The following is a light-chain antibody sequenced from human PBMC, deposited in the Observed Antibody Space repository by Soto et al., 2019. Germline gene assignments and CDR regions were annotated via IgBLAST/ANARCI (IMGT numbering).Light chain of an antibody. CDR3: QYFKDYPLN. CDR2: AAS. CDR1: QDIDSY. V-gene: IGKV1-9*01. J-gene: IGKJ4*01. Sequence: DIMLTQSPSFLSASVGDRVTITCRASQDIDSYLGWYQQEPGKPPKLLIYAASTLQSGVPSRFSGSRSGTQFSLTISSLQPEDFATYYCQYFKDYPLNFGGGTKEDIK.